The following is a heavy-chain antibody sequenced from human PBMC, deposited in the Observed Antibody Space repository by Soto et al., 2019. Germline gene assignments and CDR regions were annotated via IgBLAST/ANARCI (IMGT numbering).Heavy chain of an antibody. CDR1: GGTFSSYA. V-gene: IGHV1-69*01. D-gene: IGHD5-18*01. CDR3: ASGGYSYGYADYYGMDV. J-gene: IGHJ6*02. Sequence: QVQLVQSGAEVKKPGSSVKVSCKASGGTFSSYAISWVRQAPGQGLEWMGGIIPIFGTANYAQKFQGRVTITADESTSAAYMELSSLSSEDTAVYYCASGGYSYGYADYYGMDVWGQGTTVTVSS. CDR2: IIPIFGTA.